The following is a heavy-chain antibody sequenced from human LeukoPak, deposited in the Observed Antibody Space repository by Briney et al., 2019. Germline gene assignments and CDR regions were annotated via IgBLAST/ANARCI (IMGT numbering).Heavy chain of an antibody. Sequence: GGSLRLSCAASGFTFSSYAMHWVRQAPGKGLEWVAVISYDGSNKYYADSVKGRFTISRDNSENTLYLQMNSLRAEDTAVYYCAREQQLIFDYWGQGTLVTVSS. V-gene: IGHV3-30-3*01. CDR2: ISYDGSNK. CDR3: AREQQLIFDY. CDR1: GFTFSSYA. D-gene: IGHD6-13*01. J-gene: IGHJ4*02.